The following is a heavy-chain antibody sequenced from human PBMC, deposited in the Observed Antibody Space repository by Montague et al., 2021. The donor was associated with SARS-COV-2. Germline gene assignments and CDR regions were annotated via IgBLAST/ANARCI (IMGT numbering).Heavy chain of an antibody. CDR1: GGAISSCY. Sequence: SETLSLTCTVSGGAISSCYWSWFRQPPGKGLEWIGDISDSGSTNYNPSLTSRVTMSVNTSKNQFSLKVNSVTAADTAVYYCARHPPGYYARSGLYKLYWYFDLWGRGTLVTVSS. D-gene: IGHD3-22*01. J-gene: IGHJ2*01. CDR2: ISDSGST. CDR3: ARHPPGYYARSGLYKLYWYFDL. V-gene: IGHV4-59*08.